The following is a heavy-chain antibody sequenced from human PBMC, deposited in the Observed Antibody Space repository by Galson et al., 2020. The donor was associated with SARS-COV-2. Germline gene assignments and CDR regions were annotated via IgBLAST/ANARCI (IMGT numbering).Heavy chain of an antibody. D-gene: IGHD3-10*01. V-gene: IGHV3-30*02. CDR1: GITFSSYG. J-gene: IGHJ3*02. Sequence: GSLRPSCGASGITFSSYGLHWVRQAPGKGLEWVAIIRYDGSNKYYADSVKGRFTISRDNSKNTLYLQMNSLRAEDTAVYYCAKAYYYGSGSYQNAFDIWGQGTMVTVSS. CDR3: AKAYYYGSGSYQNAFDI. CDR2: IRYDGSNK.